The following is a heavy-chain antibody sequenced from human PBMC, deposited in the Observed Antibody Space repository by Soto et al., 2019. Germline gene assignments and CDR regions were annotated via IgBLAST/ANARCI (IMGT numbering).Heavy chain of an antibody. V-gene: IGHV4-30-2*01. CDR2: IYHSGST. CDR1: GGSISSGGYS. CDR3: ARVGTGTRVMDV. J-gene: IGHJ6*02. D-gene: IGHD1-7*01. Sequence: PSETLSLTCAVSGGSISSGGYSWSWILQPTGKGLEWIGYIYHSGSTYYNPSLKSRVTISVDRCKNQFSLKLSSVTAADTAVYYCARVGTGTRVMDVWGQGTTVTVSS.